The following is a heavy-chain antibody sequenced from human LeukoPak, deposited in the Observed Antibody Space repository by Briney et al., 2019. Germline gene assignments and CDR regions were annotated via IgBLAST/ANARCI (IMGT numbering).Heavy chain of an antibody. CDR2: IYYGGST. CDR1: GGSISSGDYY. Sequence: SETLSLTCTVSGGSISSGDYYWSWIRQPPGKGLEWIGYIYYGGSTYYNPSLKSRVTISVDTSKNQFSLKLSSVTAADTAVYYCARDHRITGTTDWGQGTLVTVSS. D-gene: IGHD1-7*01. CDR3: ARDHRITGTTD. V-gene: IGHV4-30-4*01. J-gene: IGHJ4*02.